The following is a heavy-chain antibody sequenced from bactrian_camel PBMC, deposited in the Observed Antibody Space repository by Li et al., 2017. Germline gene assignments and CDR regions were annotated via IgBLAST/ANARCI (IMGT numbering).Heavy chain of an antibody. Sequence: QLVESGGGLVQPGGSLILSCAVSGLTFRDYYMTWVRQAPGKGLETVSSIYTGTYYADSVKSRFTTSKDNAKNMLYLHMTRAEPEDTAEYYCVAFSYNDMNYWGQGTQVTVS. V-gene: IGHV3-2*01. CDR1: GLTFRDYY. D-gene: IGHD3*01. CDR2: IYTGT. CDR3: VAFSYNDMNY. J-gene: IGHJ4*01.